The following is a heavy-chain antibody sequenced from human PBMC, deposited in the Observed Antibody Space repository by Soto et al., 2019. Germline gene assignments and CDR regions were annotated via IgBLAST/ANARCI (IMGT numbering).Heavy chain of an antibody. Sequence: ASVKVSCKASGYTFTSYGISWVRQAPGQGLEWMGCISAYNGNTNYAQKLQGRVTMTTDTSTSTAYMELRSLRSDDTAVYYCARGYYDTRGSSNAFDIWGQGTMVTVSS. J-gene: IGHJ3*02. CDR3: ARGYYDTRGSSNAFDI. CDR2: ISAYNGNT. V-gene: IGHV1-18*01. CDR1: GYTFTSYG. D-gene: IGHD3-22*01.